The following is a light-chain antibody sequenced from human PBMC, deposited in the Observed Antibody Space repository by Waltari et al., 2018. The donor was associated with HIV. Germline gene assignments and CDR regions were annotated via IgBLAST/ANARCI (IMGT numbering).Light chain of an antibody. Sequence: QSALTQPASVSGSPGQSITISCTGTSSDVGSYNLVSWYQQHPGKAPKLMIYEVSKRPSGVSNRFSGSKSGNTASLTISGLQAEYEADYYCCSYAGSSTFGVFGGGTKLTVL. J-gene: IGLJ3*02. CDR2: EVS. CDR3: CSYAGSSTFGV. CDR1: SSDVGSYNL. V-gene: IGLV2-23*02.